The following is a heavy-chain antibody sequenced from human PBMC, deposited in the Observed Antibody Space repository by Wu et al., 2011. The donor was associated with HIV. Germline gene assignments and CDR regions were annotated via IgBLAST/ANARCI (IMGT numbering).Heavy chain of an antibody. J-gene: IGHJ3*02. CDR3: ARPRERWLQFEKGSDAFHI. Sequence: QVQLVQSGAEVKKPGSSVKVSCKASGGTFRYAINWVRQAPGQGLEWMGGIIPIFGTAKYAQKFQGRVTITADKSTSTAYMELSSLRSEDTAVYYCARPRERWLQFEKGSDAFHIWGQGTMVTVSS. V-gene: IGHV1-69*06. CDR2: IIPIFGTA. CDR1: GGTFRYA. D-gene: IGHD5-24*01.